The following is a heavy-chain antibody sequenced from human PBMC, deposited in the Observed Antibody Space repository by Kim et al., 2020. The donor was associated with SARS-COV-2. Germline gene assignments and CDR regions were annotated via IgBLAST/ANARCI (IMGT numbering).Heavy chain of an antibody. V-gene: IGHV3-23*01. J-gene: IGHJ4*02. D-gene: IGHD3-10*01. Sequence: YADSVECRFTSPRDNPKNILYLQMESRRAEDTAVYYCGDYHGAGSHFSYWGQGTLVTVSS. CDR3: GDYHGAGSHFSY.